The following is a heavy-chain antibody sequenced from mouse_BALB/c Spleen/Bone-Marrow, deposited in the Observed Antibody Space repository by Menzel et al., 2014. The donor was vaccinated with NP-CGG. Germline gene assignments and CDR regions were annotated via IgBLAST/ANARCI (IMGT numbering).Heavy chain of an antibody. V-gene: IGHV1-7*01. CDR3: VRSDY. CDR1: GYTFTTHW. J-gene: IGHJ2*01. CDR2: INPRTGYT. Sequence: VQLQQSGTELAKPGASVKMSCKASGYTFTTHWMHWVKQRPGQGLEWIGYINPRTGYTDYNQKFKDKATLTADKPSSTAYMQLISLTSEDSAVYYCVRSDYWGQGTTLTVSS.